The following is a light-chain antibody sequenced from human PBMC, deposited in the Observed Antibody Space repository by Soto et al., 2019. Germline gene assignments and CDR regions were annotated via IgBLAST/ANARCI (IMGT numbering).Light chain of an antibody. Sequence: QSALTQPASVSGSPGQSITISCTGTSSDVGAFNYVSWYQQHPGKAPKLMVYDVNNRPSGVSNRFSGSKSGNTASLTISGLQAEDEADYYCSSYTTSRSYVFGGGTKVTVL. CDR2: DVN. V-gene: IGLV2-14*01. CDR3: SSYTTSRSYV. J-gene: IGLJ1*01. CDR1: SSDVGAFNY.